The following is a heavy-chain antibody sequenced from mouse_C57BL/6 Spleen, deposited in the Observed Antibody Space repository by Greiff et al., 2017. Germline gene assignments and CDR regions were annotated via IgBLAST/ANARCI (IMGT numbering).Heavy chain of an antibody. V-gene: IGHV1-26*01. CDR2: INPNNGGT. J-gene: IGHJ2*01. CDR3: ARGFLGY. Sequence: EVQLQQSGPELVKPGASVKISCKASGYTFTDYYMNWVKQSHGKSLEWSGDINPNNGGTSYNQKFKGKSTLTVDKSSSTAYMELRSLTSEDSAVYYCARGFLGYWGQGTTLTVSS. CDR1: GYTFTDYY. D-gene: IGHD2-10*02.